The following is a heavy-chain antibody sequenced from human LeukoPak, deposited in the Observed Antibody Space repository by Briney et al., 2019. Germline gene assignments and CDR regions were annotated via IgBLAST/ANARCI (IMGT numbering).Heavy chain of an antibody. CDR2: ISGSGGST. CDR3: ANNVAPLTAMVTWLDY. Sequence: GGSLRLSCAVSGFTFSSYAMSWVRQAPGKGLEWVSAISGSGGSTYYADSVKGRFTISRDNSKNTLYLQMNSLRAEDTAVYYCANNVAPLTAMVTWLDYWGQGTLVTVSS. D-gene: IGHD5-18*01. J-gene: IGHJ4*02. V-gene: IGHV3-23*01. CDR1: GFTFSSYA.